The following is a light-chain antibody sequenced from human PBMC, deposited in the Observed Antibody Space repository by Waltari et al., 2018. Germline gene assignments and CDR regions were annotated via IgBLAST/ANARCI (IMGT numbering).Light chain of an antibody. V-gene: IGKV1-12*01. J-gene: IGKJ4*01. Sequence: DIQMTQSPSFVSASVGDRVTITCRASQGITYWLAWYQQKPGKAPNLLIYAASSLQSVVPTRFSGRGSGTNFTLAISSLQPEDFATYYCQQANSFPLTFVGGTKVEIK. CDR2: AAS. CDR1: QGITYW. CDR3: QQANSFPLT.